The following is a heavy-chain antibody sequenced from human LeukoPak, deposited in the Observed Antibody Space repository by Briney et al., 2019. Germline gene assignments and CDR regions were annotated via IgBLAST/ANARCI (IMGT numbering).Heavy chain of an antibody. CDR1: GFTFSSYS. CDR3: ASSITMIVSNFDY. V-gene: IGHV3-30*03. D-gene: IGHD3-22*01. J-gene: IGHJ4*02. Sequence: GGSLRLSCAASGFTFSSYSMNWVRQAPGKGLEWVAVISYDGSNKYYADSVKGRFTISRDNSKNTLYLQMNSLRAEDTAVYYCASSITMIVSNFDYWGQGTLVTVSS. CDR2: ISYDGSNK.